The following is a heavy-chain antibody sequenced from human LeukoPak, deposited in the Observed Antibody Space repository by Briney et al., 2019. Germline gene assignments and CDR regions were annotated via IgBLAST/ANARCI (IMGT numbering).Heavy chain of an antibody. J-gene: IGHJ2*01. V-gene: IGHV3-20*04. Sequence: PAGSLRLSCAASGFTFDDYGMSWVRQAPGKGLEWVCGINWNGGSTGYADSVKGRFTISRDTSKNSLYLQMNRLRADDTALYYCGRDRGRGLARYFDLGGRGTLVTVSS. CDR3: GRDRGRGLARYFDL. CDR1: GFTFDDYG. D-gene: IGHD3-10*01. CDR2: INWNGGST.